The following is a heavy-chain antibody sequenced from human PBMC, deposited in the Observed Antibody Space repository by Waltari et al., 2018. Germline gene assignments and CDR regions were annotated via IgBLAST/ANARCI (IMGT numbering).Heavy chain of an antibody. D-gene: IGHD3-22*01. V-gene: IGHV4-61*02. CDR1: GASITSGSYY. Sequence: QVQLQESGPGLVKPSQTLSLTCTVSGASITSGSYYWCWIRQPAGKGLEWIGRTHTSGSTNYTPSLNSRVTISRDTSKNQFSLELTSVTAADTAVYYCARNSYYDNAFDIWGLGTAVTVSS. CDR3: ARNSYYDNAFDI. J-gene: IGHJ3*02. CDR2: THTSGST.